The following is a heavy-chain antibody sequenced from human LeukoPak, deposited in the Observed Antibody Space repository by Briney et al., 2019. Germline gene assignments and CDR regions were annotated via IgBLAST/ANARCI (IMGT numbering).Heavy chain of an antibody. CDR1: GFTFSSYA. V-gene: IGHV3-23*01. Sequence: GGPLRLSCAASGFTFSSYAMSWVRQAPGKGLEWVSAISGSGGSTYYADSVKGRFTISRDNSKNTLNLQMNSLRAEDTAVYYCAKDRLSVAGTRLDYWGQGTLVTVSS. CDR2: ISGSGGST. CDR3: AKDRLSVAGTRLDY. J-gene: IGHJ4*02. D-gene: IGHD6-19*01.